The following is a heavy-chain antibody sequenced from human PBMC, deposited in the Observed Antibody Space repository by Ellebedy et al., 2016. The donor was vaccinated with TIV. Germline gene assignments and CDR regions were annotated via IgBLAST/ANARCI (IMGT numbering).Heavy chain of an antibody. V-gene: IGHV3-23*01. CDR1: GFTFSSYA. J-gene: IGHJ6*02. Sequence: GESLKISXAASGFTFSSYAMSWVRQAPGKGLEWVSAISGSGGSTYYADSVKGRFTISRDNSKNSLYLQMNSLRAEDTAVYYCFRRGEAAGSYYYGMDVWGQGTAVTVSS. CDR3: FRRGEAAGSYYYGMDV. D-gene: IGHD6-13*01. CDR2: ISGSGGST.